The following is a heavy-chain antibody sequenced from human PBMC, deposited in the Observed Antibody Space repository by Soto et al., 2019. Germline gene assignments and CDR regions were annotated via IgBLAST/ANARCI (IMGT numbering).Heavy chain of an antibody. CDR2: IEPSDSYT. J-gene: IGHJ5*02. CDR3: ARHKIFANWFDP. D-gene: IGHD3-3*01. Sequence: GESLKISCKGSGYSFTSYWISWVRQMPGKGLEWMGRIEPSDSYTNYSPSFQGHVTISADKSISTAYLQWSSLKASDTAMYYCARHKIFANWFDPWGQGTLVTVSS. CDR1: GYSFTSYW. V-gene: IGHV5-10-1*01.